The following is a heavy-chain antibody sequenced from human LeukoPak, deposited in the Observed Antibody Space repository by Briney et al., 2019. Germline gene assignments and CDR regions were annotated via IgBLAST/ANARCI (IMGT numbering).Heavy chain of an antibody. D-gene: IGHD3-3*01. CDR1: GGSISSYY. J-gene: IGHJ4*02. CDR3: ARGLALWSGYSIDC. Sequence: SETLSVTLTVSGGSISSYYWRWIRQPPRHRLYWIGYIYYSGSTNYNPSLKSRVTISVDTSKNQFSLKLSSVTAADTAVYYCARGLALWSGYSIDCWGQGTLVTVSS. CDR2: IYYSGST. V-gene: IGHV4-59*01.